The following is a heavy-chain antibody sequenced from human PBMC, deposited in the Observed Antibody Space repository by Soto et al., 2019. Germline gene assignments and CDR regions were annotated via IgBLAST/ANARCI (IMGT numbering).Heavy chain of an antibody. Sequence: GGSLRLSCAASGFTFSSYGMHWVRQAPGKGLEWVAVISYDGRNKYFVDSVKGRFTISRDNSKNSLYLQMNSLRAEDTAVYYCARATVYSSGWYIDAFDIWGQGTMVTVSS. J-gene: IGHJ3*02. CDR3: ARATVYSSGWYIDAFDI. CDR1: GFTFSSYG. D-gene: IGHD6-19*01. V-gene: IGHV3-30*19. CDR2: ISYDGRNK.